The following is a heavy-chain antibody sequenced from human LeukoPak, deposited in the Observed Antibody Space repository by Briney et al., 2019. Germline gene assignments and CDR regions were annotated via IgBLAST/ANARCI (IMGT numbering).Heavy chain of an antibody. V-gene: IGHV4-39*07. CDR2: IYYSGST. CDR1: GGSISSSSYY. J-gene: IGHJ6*03. D-gene: IGHD3-10*01. CDR3: ARAPGGSGSYFYYYYYYMDV. Sequence: PSETLSLTCTVSGGSISSSSYYWGWIRQPPGKGLEWIGSIYYSGSTYYNPSLKSRVTISVDTSKNQFSLKLSSVTAADTAVYYCARAPGGSGSYFYYYYYYMDVWGKGTTVTISS.